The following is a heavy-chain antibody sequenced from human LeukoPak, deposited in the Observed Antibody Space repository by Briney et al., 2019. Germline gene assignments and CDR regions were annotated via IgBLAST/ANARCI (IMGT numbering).Heavy chain of an antibody. Sequence: GGSLRLSCEASGFTFSSYWIHWVRQAPGEGLVWVSRINSDGSSKDYADSVKGRFTISRDNAKNTLYLQMNSLRAEDTAVYYCATSGWYGNDDYWGQGTLVTVSS. CDR3: ATSGWYGNDDY. CDR1: GFTFSSYW. D-gene: IGHD6-19*01. J-gene: IGHJ4*02. CDR2: INSDGSSK. V-gene: IGHV3-74*01.